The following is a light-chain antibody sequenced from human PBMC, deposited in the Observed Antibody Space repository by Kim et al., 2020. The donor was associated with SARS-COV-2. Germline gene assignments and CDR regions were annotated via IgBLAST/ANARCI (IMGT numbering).Light chain of an antibody. J-gene: IGKJ4*01. CDR2: DAA. Sequence: PGEDAPLSCRASHNVVINLAWYQQTPGQSPRLLIYDAAMRAAGIPDRFSGSGSGTDFTLTIGSLAPEDFAIYYCQQRGSWPPAVTFGGGTKVDIK. CDR3: QQRGSWPPAVT. CDR1: HNVVIN. V-gene: IGKV3-11*01.